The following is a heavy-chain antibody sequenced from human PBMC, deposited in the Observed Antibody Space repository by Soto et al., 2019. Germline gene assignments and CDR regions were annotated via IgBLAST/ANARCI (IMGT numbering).Heavy chain of an antibody. CDR1: GGSISSHY. D-gene: IGHD7-27*01. CDR3: ARRWGTSFDF. V-gene: IGHV4-59*11. J-gene: IGHJ4*02. CDR2: IYYSGST. Sequence: QVQLQESGPGLVKPSETLSLTCTVSGGSISSHYWSWIRQPPGKGLEWIGYIYYSGSTNYNPSLKSRVTISVDTSKNQFSLKLSSVTAADTAVYYCARRWGTSFDFWGQGTLVTVSS.